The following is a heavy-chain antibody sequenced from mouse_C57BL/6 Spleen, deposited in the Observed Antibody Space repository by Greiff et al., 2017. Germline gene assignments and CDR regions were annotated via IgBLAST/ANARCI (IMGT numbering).Heavy chain of an antibody. J-gene: IGHJ2*01. V-gene: IGHV1-62-2*01. CDR1: GYTFTEYT. Sequence: VKLMESGAELVKPGASVKLSCKASGYTFTEYTIYWVKQRSGQGLEWIGWFYPGSGSIKYNAKFKDKATLTADKSSSTVYMELSRLTSEDSAVYFCARREEELGGYFDYWGQGTTLTVSS. D-gene: IGHD4-1*01. CDR3: ARREEELGGYFDY. CDR2: FYPGSGSI.